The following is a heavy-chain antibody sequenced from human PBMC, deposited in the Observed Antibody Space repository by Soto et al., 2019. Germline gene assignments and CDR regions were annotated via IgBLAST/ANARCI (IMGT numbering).Heavy chain of an antibody. V-gene: IGHV1-69*13. J-gene: IGHJ6*02. CDR2: IIPIFGTA. CDR3: ARDLFRAYYDFWSGYHPPGVMHV. CDR1: GGTFSSYA. D-gene: IGHD3-3*01. Sequence: ASVKVSCKASGGTFSSYAISWVRQAPGQGLEWMGGIIPIFGTANYAQKFQGRVTITADESTSTAYMELSSLRSEDTAVYYCARDLFRAYYDFWSGYHPPGVMHVWGQGTTVTVSS.